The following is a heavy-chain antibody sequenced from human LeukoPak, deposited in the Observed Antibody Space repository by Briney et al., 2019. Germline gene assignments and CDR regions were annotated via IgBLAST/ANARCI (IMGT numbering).Heavy chain of an antibody. Sequence: GSLRLSCAASGFDLSTYAINWVRQAPGKGLEWVSSISTMSNYIFYGDSVKGRFTISRDNAKNSVYLQMNSLRPDDTAVYYCSRDRLGGLALWGQGTLVTVSS. CDR2: ISTMSNYI. CDR3: SRDRLGGLAL. J-gene: IGHJ4*02. V-gene: IGHV3-21*06. CDR1: GFDLSTYA. D-gene: IGHD3-3*02.